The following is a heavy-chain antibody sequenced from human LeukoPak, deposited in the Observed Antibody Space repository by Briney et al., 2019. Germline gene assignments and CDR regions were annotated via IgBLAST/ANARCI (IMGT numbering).Heavy chain of an antibody. V-gene: IGHV1-2*02. CDR2: INPNSGGT. J-gene: IGHJ4*02. CDR1: GYTFTGYY. D-gene: IGHD2-15*01. CDR3: ARDGGYCSGGSRYSGYYFDY. Sequence: ASVKVSCKASGYTFTGYYMHWVRQAPGQALEWMGWINPNSGGTNYAQKFQGRVTMTRDTSISTAYMELSRLRSDDTAVYYCARDGGYCSGGSRYSGYYFDYWGQGTLVTVSS.